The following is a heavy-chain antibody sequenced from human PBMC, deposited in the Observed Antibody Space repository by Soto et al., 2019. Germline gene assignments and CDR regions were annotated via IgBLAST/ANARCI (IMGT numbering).Heavy chain of an antibody. V-gene: IGHV1-58*01. CDR2: IVVGSGNT. J-gene: IGHJ4*02. CDR3: AEDLTMSPSY. Sequence: QMQLVQSWPEVKKPGTYVKVSCQASGFTFTSSAVQWVRQARGQRLEWIGWIVVGSGNTNYAQKFQERVTITRDMSTSTAYMELSSLRSEDTAVYYCAEDLTMSPSYWGQGTLVTVSS. D-gene: IGHD3-22*01. CDR1: GFTFTSSA.